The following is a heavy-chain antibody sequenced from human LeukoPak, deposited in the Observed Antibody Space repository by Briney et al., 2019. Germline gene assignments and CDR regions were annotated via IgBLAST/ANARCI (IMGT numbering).Heavy chain of an antibody. CDR3: ASIKDGTIFGGHPAYFDY. D-gene: IGHD3-3*01. J-gene: IGHJ4*02. CDR1: GGSFSGYY. Sequence: SETLSLTCAVYGGSFSGYYWSWIRQPPGKGLEWIGEINHSGSTNYNPSLKSRVTISVDTSKNQFSLKLSSVTAADTAVYYCASIKDGTIFGGHPAYFDYWGQGTLVTVSS. V-gene: IGHV4-34*01. CDR2: INHSGST.